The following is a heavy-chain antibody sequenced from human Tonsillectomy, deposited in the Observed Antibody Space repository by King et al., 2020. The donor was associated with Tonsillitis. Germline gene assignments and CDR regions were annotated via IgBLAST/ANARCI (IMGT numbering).Heavy chain of an antibody. Sequence: VQLVESGGGSVRPGGSVRLSCAASGFTFNNAWMSWVRQAPGKGLEWVGLIKRKIDGGTTDYATPVKGRFTISRDDSKNTLYLQMNSLKTEDTAVYYCTTLGYFYHSYDYGGQGPLVSVSS. CDR3: TTLGYFYHSYDY. J-gene: IGHJ4*02. CDR1: GFTFNNAW. D-gene: IGHD3-22*01. CDR2: IKRKIDGGTT. V-gene: IGHV3-15*01.